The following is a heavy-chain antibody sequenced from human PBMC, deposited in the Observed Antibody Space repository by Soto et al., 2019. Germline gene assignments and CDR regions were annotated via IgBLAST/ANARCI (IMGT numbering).Heavy chain of an antibody. CDR3: AKRAADPDYYYYYGMDV. CDR1: VFTFSSYA. CDR2: ISGSGGST. V-gene: IGHV3-23*01. D-gene: IGHD6-25*01. Sequence: GGSLRLSCAASVFTFSSYAMSWVRQAPGKGLEWVSAISGSGGSTYYADSVKGRFTISRDNSKNTLYLQMNSLRAEDTAVYYCAKRAADPDYYYYYGMDVWGQGTTVTVSS. J-gene: IGHJ6*02.